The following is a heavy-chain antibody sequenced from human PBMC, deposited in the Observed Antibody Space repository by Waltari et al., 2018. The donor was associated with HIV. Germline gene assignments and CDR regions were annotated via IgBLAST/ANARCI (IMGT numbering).Heavy chain of an antibody. CDR1: GASFSGYY. CDR3: ARGLGGDYVGYFYYGMDV. J-gene: IGHJ6*02. CDR2: INHSVDS. Sequence: QVQLQQWGTGLLKPSETLSLTCAVYGASFSGYYWTWIRQPPGKGLEGIGEINHSVDSNHNPSLKSRVSISVDTSKKQFSLKLSSVTAADTAVYYCARGLGGDYVGYFYYGMDVWGQGTTVTVSS. V-gene: IGHV4-34*01. D-gene: IGHD4-17*01.